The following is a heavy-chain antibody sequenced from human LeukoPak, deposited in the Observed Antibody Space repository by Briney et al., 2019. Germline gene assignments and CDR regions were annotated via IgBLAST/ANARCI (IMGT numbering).Heavy chain of an antibody. CDR2: ISGSGGST. Sequence: AGGSLRLSCAASGYTFSSYAMSWVRQAPAKGLEWVSAISGSGGSTYYADSVKGRFTISRDNSKNTLYLQMNSLRAEDTALYYCAKDSKVAYYFDYWGQGTLVTVSS. CDR1: GYTFSSYA. CDR3: AKDSKVAYYFDY. V-gene: IGHV3-23*01. D-gene: IGHD5-12*01. J-gene: IGHJ4*02.